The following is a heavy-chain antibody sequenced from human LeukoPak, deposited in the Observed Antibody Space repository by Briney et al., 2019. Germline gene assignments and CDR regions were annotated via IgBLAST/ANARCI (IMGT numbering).Heavy chain of an antibody. V-gene: IGHV1-18*01. J-gene: IGHJ4*02. Sequence: GASVKVSCKASGYTFTSYGISWVRQAPGQGVEWMGWISAYNGNTNYAQKLQGRVTMTTDTSTSTAPMELRSLRSDDTAVYYCARHKWDSSGYSRLDYWGQGTLVTVSS. CDR1: GYTFTSYG. CDR2: ISAYNGNT. CDR3: ARHKWDSSGYSRLDY. D-gene: IGHD3-22*01.